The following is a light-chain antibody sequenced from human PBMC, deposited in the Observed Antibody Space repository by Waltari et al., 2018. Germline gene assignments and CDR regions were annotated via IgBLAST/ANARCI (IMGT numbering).Light chain of an antibody. V-gene: IGLV2-14*03. J-gene: IGLJ3*02. CDR2: DVN. CDR1: RSDIGPSSF. Sequence: QSALTQPASVSGSPGQSITLPCTGTRSDIGPSSFLSWSQQHPGKAPKLIIFDVNKRPSGISDRFSGSKSGNTASLTISRLQTGDEADYFCSAYTYSSPFAWAFGGGTKVTVL. CDR3: SAYTYSSPFAWA.